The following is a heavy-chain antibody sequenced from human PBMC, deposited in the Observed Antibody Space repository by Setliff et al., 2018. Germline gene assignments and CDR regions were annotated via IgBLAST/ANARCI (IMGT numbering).Heavy chain of an antibody. CDR3: TRARDRSGYWDFDY. CDR1: GFTFSDHY. Sequence: GGSLRLSCAASGFTFSDHYMDWVRQAPGKGLEWVGRSRNKGNSYSTEYAASVKGRFTISRDDSENSLYLQMNSLKTEDTAVYYCTRARDRSGYWDFDYWGQGTLVTVSS. D-gene: IGHD3-3*01. CDR2: SRNKGNSYST. J-gene: IGHJ4*02. V-gene: IGHV3-72*01.